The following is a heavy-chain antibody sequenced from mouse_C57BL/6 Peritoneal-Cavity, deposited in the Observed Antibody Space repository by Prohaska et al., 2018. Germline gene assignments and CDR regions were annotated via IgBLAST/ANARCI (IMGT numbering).Heavy chain of an antibody. CDR2: INPDGSAI. CDR1: W. J-gene: IGHJ1*03. D-gene: IGHD1-1*01. Sequence: WMSWVRQTPGKTREWIGDINPDGSAINYAPSIKDRFTIFRDNDKSTLYLQMSNVRSEDTATYFCMRYGSYWYFDVWGTGTTVTVSS. V-gene: IGHV11-2*01. CDR3: MRYGSYWYFDV.